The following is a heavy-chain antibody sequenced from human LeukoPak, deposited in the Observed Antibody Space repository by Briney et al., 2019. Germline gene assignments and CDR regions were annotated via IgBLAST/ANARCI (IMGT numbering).Heavy chain of an antibody. V-gene: IGHV4-39*07. CDR2: IHYSGST. CDR1: GGSLSSSRYY. D-gene: IGHD2-2*01. CDR3: VRTRLSDHIVPAAERADDACDM. J-gene: IGHJ3*02. Sequence: PSETLSLSCTVSGGSLSSSRYYWGWIRHPPGKGLEWIGRIHYSGSTYYNPSLKSRVTVSVDASENQFSLKLSSVAAADTAVYFCVRTRLSDHIVPAAERADDACDMWGQRTMVTVSS.